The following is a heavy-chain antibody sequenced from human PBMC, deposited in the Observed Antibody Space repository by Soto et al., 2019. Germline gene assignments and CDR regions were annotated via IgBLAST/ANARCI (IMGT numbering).Heavy chain of an antibody. CDR1: GGSFSDYF. J-gene: IGHJ6*02. V-gene: IGHV4-34*01. CDR2: INHSGIT. D-gene: IGHD3-16*01. Sequence: LSLTCAVYGGSFSDYFWSWIRQPPGKGLEWIGEINHSGITKHNPSLKSRVIISLDTSKNQFSLRLSSVTAADTAVYYCARGHRAVTQGGGKFYYYYYGMDVWGQGTTVTVSS. CDR3: ARGHRAVTQGGGKFYYYYYGMDV.